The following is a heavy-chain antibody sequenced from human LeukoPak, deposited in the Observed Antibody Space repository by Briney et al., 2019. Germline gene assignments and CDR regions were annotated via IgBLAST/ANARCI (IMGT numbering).Heavy chain of an antibody. V-gene: IGHV1-2*02. J-gene: IGHJ4*02. D-gene: IGHD6-19*01. CDR3: ARGYSSGCNGH. CDR1: GYTFTGYY. CDR2: INCNSGDT. Sequence: ASVGVSCKTSGYTFTGYYIHWVRQAPGQGLEWMGWINCNSGDTHYAQNFQGRVTMTRDASINTAHMELSSLTSDDAAVYYCARGYSSGCNGHWGQGTLVTVSS.